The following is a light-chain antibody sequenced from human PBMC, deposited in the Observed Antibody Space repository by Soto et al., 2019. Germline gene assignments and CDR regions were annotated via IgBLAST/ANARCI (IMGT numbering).Light chain of an antibody. CDR1: SSDVGAYNY. J-gene: IGLJ1*01. CDR3: SSYTSSSTFV. V-gene: IGLV2-14*01. Sequence: ALTQPASVSGSPGQSITISCTGTSSDVGAYNYVSWYQHHPGKAPKLIIYEVSNRPSGLSNRFSGSKSGNTASLTTSGLQAEDEADYYCSSYTSSSTFVFGTGTKVTVL. CDR2: EVS.